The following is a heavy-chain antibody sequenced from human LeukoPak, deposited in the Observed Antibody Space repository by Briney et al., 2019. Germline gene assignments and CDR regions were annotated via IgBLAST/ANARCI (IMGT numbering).Heavy chain of an antibody. V-gene: IGHV4-39*07. CDR1: GVSISSSYSY. Sequence: PSETLSLTCTVSGVSISSSYSYWGWIHQPPGMGLEWIGSIYYSGSTYYNPSLKSRVTISVDTSKNQFSLKLSSVTAADTAVYYCASPRTLSGYDLWYDYWGQGTLVTVSS. CDR3: ASPRTLSGYDLWYDY. J-gene: IGHJ4*02. D-gene: IGHD5-12*01. CDR2: IYYSGST.